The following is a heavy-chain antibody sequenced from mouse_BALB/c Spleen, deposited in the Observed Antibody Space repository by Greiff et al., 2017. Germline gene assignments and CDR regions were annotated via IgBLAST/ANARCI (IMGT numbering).Heavy chain of an antibody. CDR1: GDSITSGY. D-gene: IGHD1-1*01. CDR3: ARWATTVVDSYYFDY. Sequence: EVQLKESGPSLVKPSQTLSLTCSVTGDSITSGYWNWIRKFPGNKLEYMGYISYSGSTYYNPSLKSRISITRDTSKNQYYLQLNSVTTEDTATYYCARWATTVVDSYYFDYWGQGTTLTVSS. CDR2: ISYSGST. V-gene: IGHV3-8*02. J-gene: IGHJ2*01.